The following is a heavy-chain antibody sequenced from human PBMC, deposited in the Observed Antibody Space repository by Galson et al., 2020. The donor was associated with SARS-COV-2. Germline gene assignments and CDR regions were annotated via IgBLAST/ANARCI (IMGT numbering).Heavy chain of an antibody. Sequence: ASVKVSCKVSGYTLTELSMHWVRQAPGKGLEWMGGFDPEDGETIYAQKFQGRVTMTEDTSTDTAYMELSSLRSEDTAVYYCATGWSYCSGDSCPNWFDPWGQGTLVTVSS. V-gene: IGHV1-24*01. CDR1: GYTLTELS. D-gene: IGHD2-15*01. J-gene: IGHJ5*02. CDR3: ATGWSYCSGDSCPNWFDP. CDR2: FDPEDGET.